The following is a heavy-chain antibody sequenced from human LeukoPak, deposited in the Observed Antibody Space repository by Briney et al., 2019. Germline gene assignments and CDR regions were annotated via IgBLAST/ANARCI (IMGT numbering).Heavy chain of an antibody. CDR1: GYSISSGYY. CDR3: ARDLVVRGEFDY. Sequence: SQTLSLTCTVSGYSISSGYYWGWIRQPPGKGLEWIGSIYHRGSTYYNPSLNSRVTISVDTSKNQFSLKLSSVTAADTAVYYCARDLVVRGEFDYWGQGTLVTVSS. CDR2: IYHRGST. J-gene: IGHJ4*02. V-gene: IGHV4-38-2*02. D-gene: IGHD3-10*01.